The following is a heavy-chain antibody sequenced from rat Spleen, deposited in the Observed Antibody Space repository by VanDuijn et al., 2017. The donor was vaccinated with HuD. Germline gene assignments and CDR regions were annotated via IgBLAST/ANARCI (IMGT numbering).Heavy chain of an antibody. Sequence: EVQLQESGPGLVKPSQSLSLTCSVTGYSITSNYWGWIRKFPGNKMEWIGHISYSGSTSYNPSRKSRISITRDTSNNQFFLQLNSLTTEDTATYYCASHWLGAAGGYWGQGVMVTVSS. CDR3: ASHWLGAAGGY. V-gene: IGHV3-1*01. J-gene: IGHJ2*01. D-gene: IGHD5-1*01. CDR2: ISYSGST. CDR1: GYSITSNY.